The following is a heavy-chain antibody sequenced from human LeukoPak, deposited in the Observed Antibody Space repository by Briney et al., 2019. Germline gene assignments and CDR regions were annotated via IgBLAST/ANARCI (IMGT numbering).Heavy chain of an antibody. D-gene: IGHD5-18*01. V-gene: IGHV3-20*04. Sequence: GGSLSLSCAASGFTFDDYGMSWVRQAPGKGLEWVSGINWNGGSTGYADSVKGRFTISRDNAKNSLYLQMNSLRAEDTALYYCARVRRLIQLWVIDYYYMDVWGKGTTVTVSS. CDR3: ARVRRLIQLWVIDYYYMDV. CDR1: GFTFDDYG. CDR2: INWNGGST. J-gene: IGHJ6*03.